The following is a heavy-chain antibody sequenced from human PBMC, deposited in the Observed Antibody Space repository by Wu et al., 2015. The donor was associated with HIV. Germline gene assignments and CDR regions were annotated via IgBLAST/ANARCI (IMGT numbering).Heavy chain of an antibody. D-gene: IGHD4-23*01. V-gene: IGHV1-18*01. CDR2: ISAYSGNT. CDR3: ARGGVYGVNVGDYVYYYYIDV. J-gene: IGHJ6*03. Sequence: QVQLVQSGAEVKKPGASVKVSCKASGYTFTNYDISWVRQAPGQGLEWMGWISAYSGNTKYAQKLQGRVTMTTDTSTSSAYMELRSLRSDDTAVYYCARGGVYGVNVGDYVYYYYIDVWAKGHGHRLL. CDR1: GYTFTNYD.